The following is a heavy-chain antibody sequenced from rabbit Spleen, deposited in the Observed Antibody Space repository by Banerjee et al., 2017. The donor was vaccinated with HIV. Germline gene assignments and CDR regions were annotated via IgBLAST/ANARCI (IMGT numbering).Heavy chain of an antibody. CDR3: ARDTSSSFSSYGMDL. CDR2: IGVGGGST. V-gene: IGHV1S47*01. J-gene: IGHJ6*01. D-gene: IGHD1-1*01. Sequence: QEQLKESGGGLVQPGGSLTLSCKASGFDFRRYYLSWVRQAPGKGLEWIGCIGVGGGSTYYASWAKGRFTITRSTSLNTVTLQMTSLTAADTATYFCARDTSSSFSSYGMDLWGQGTLVTVS. CDR1: GFDFRRYY.